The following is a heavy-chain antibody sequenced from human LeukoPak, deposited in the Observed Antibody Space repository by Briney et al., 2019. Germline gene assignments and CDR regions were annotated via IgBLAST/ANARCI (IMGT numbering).Heavy chain of an antibody. CDR2: ISGSGGST. CDR3: ASIAARQRLVDY. V-gene: IGHV3-23*01. D-gene: IGHD6-6*01. Sequence: GGSLRLSCAASGFTFSSYAMNWVRQAPGKGLEWVSAISGSGGSTYYADSVKGRFTISRDNSKNTLYLQMNSLRAEDTAVYYCASIAARQRLVDYWGQGTLVTVSS. CDR1: GFTFSSYA. J-gene: IGHJ4*02.